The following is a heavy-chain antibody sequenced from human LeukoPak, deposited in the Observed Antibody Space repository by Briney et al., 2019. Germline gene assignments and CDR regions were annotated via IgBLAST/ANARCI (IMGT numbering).Heavy chain of an antibody. CDR3: ARGYCSSTSCYVLWSNWFDP. D-gene: IGHD2-2*01. J-gene: IGHJ5*02. CDR1: GGSFSGYY. Sequence: SETLSLTCAVYGGSFSGYYWSWVRQPPGKGLEWIGEINNSGSTNYNPSLTSRVTISVDTSKNQFSLKLCSVTAADTAVYYCARGYCSSTSCYVLWSNWFDPWGQGTLVTVSS. CDR2: INNSGST. V-gene: IGHV4-34*01.